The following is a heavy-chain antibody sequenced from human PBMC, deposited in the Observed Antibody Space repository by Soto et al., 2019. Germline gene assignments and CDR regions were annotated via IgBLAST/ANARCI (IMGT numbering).Heavy chain of an antibody. CDR3: ARDAKTLAARSPPDY. D-gene: IGHD6-6*01. CDR2: IWYDGSNK. V-gene: IGHV3-33*01. J-gene: IGHJ4*02. Sequence: GGSLRLSCAASGFTFSSYGMHWVRQAPGKGLEWVAVIWYDGSNKYYADSVKGRFTISRDNSKNTRYLQMNSLRAEDTAVYYCARDAKTLAARSPPDYWGQGTLVTVSS. CDR1: GFTFSSYG.